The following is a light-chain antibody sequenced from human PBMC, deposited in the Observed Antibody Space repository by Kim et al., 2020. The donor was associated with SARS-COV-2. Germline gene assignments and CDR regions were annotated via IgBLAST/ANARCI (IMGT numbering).Light chain of an antibody. CDR1: SLGNYY. V-gene: IGLV3-19*01. J-gene: IGLJ3*02. CDR2: CKN. Sequence: AWGQTVTITCQGDSLGNYYAIWYQQRPGQAPVLVSYCKNIRPSGIPDRFSGSSSGNTASLTITGAQADDEAVYYCNSRDIIGTHPVFGGGTQLTVL. CDR3: NSRDIIGTHPV.